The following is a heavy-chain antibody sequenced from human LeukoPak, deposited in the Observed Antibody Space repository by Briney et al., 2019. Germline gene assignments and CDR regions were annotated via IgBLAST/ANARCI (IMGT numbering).Heavy chain of an antibody. J-gene: IGHJ4*02. CDR3: TKCGSIWDFDY. CDR2: IRSKAYGGTP. Sequence: GGSLRLSCTASGFAFGDYSMSWVRQAPGKGLEWVGFIRSKAYGGTPEYAASVKGRINISRDDSKSIAYLQMNSLKTEDTAVYYCTKCGSIWDFDYWGQGTLVTVSS. D-gene: IGHD6-13*01. CDR1: GFAFGDYS. V-gene: IGHV3-49*04.